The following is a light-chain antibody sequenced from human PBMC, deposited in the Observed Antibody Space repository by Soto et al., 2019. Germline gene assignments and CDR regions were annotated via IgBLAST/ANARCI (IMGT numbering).Light chain of an antibody. CDR1: QRISTY. CDR3: QHYNSYSEA. J-gene: IGKJ1*01. CDR2: AAS. Sequence: DIEMTQSPSSLSASVGDRVTITCRASQRISTYLHWYQQRPGKAPNLLIYAASNLQSGVPSRFSGSGSGTEFTLTISSLQPDDFATYYCQHYNSYSEAFGQGTKVDIK. V-gene: IGKV1-5*01.